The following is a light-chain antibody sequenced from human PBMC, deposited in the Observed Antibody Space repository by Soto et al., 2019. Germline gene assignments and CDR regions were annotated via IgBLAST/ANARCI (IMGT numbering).Light chain of an antibody. V-gene: IGKV3D-20*02. J-gene: IGKJ1*01. CDR1: QSVSSSY. CDR3: QQRSNWPPWT. Sequence: IVLTQSPGTLSLSPGERATLSCRASQSVSSSYLAWYQQKPGQAPRLLIYDSSIRATGIPARFSGSGSGTDFTLTISSLEPEDFAVYYCQQRSNWPPWTFGQGTKVDIK. CDR2: DSS.